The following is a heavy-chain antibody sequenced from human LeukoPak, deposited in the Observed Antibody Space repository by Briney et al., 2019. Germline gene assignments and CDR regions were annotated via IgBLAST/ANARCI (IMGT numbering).Heavy chain of an antibody. J-gene: IGHJ6*02. Sequence: GGSLRLSCAASGFTFSSCAMSWVRQAPGKGLEWVSAISGSGGSTYYADSVKGRFTISRDNSKNTLYLQMNSLRAEDTAVYYCAKGGDIVVVPGYYYGMDVWGQGTTVTVSS. CDR2: ISGSGGST. CDR1: GFTFSSCA. CDR3: AKGGDIVVVPGYYYGMDV. D-gene: IGHD2-2*01. V-gene: IGHV3-23*01.